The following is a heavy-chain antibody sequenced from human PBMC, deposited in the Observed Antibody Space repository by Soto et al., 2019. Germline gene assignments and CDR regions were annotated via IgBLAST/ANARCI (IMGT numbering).Heavy chain of an antibody. CDR2: INHSGST. Sequence: NPSETLSLTCAVYGGSFSGYYWSWIRQPPGKGLEWIGEINHSGSTNYNPSLKSRVTISVDTSKNQFSLKLSSVTAADTAVYYCARDGPIPTIAVAGTPYSYFDYWGQGTLVTVSS. V-gene: IGHV4-34*01. D-gene: IGHD6-19*01. J-gene: IGHJ4*02. CDR3: ARDGPIPTIAVAGTPYSYFDY. CDR1: GGSFSGYY.